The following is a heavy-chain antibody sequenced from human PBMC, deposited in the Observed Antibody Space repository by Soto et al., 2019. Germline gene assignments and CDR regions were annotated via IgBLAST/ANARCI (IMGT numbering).Heavy chain of an antibody. D-gene: IGHD1-26*01. Sequence: QVQLVESGGGVVQPGRSLRLSCAASGFTFSSYAMHWVRQAPGKGLEWVAVISYDGSNKYYADSVKGRFTISRDNSKNTLYLQMNSLRAEDTAVYYCAFDGGGSYGYFDYWGQGTLVTVSS. V-gene: IGHV3-30-3*01. CDR1: GFTFSSYA. CDR2: ISYDGSNK. J-gene: IGHJ4*02. CDR3: AFDGGGSYGYFDY.